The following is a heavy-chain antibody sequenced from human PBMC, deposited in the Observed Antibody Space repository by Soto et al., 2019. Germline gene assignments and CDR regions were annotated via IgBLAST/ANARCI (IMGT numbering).Heavy chain of an antibody. V-gene: IGHV4-59*08. J-gene: IGHJ4*02. CDR2: IYYSGST. Sequence: TQPHTKIVAGGSSRNYYWSCILQPPGKGLEWIGYIYYSGSTNYNPSLTSRVTISVDTSKNQFSLKLSSVTAADTAVYYCARHRYSYGVYYFDYWGQGPLVTVSS. D-gene: IGHD5-18*01. CDR1: GGSSRNYY. CDR3: ARHRYSYGVYYFDY.